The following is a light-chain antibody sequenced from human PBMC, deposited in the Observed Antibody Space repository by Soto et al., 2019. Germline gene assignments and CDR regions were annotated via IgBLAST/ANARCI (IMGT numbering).Light chain of an antibody. CDR2: RDF. J-gene: IGLJ2*01. CDR3: QVWDSSTRVV. Sequence: SYELTQPLSMSVALGQTARITCGGENIEKKNVHWYHQKPGQAPVLVVYRDFNRPSGIPERFSGSNSGNTATLTISRAQAGDEGDFYCQVWDSSTRVVFGGGTQLTVL. V-gene: IGLV3-9*01. CDR1: NIEKKN.